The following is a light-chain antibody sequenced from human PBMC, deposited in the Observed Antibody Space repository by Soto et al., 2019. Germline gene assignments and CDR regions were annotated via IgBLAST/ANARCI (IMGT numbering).Light chain of an antibody. CDR3: SSYTSCSSDVG. Sequence: SALTQPASVSGSPGQSITISCTGTSSDVAAYNYVSWYQQHPGKAPKLMIYDVSNRRSGVSNRFSGSKSGNTASLTISGLQAEDEADYYCSSYTSCSSDVGFGGGTKVTVL. CDR1: SSDVAAYNY. V-gene: IGLV2-14*01. J-gene: IGLJ2*01. CDR2: DVS.